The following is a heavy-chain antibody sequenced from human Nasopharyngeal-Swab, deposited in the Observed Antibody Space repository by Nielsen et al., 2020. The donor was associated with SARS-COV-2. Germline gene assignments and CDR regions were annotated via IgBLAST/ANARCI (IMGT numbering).Heavy chain of an antibody. CDR3: AKDRRIKYDFWSGSRSDSFDI. CDR2: ISGSGGST. J-gene: IGHJ3*02. D-gene: IGHD3-3*01. V-gene: IGHV3-23*01. Sequence: GVSLRLSCAASGFTFSNYAMSWVRQAPGKGLGWVSAISGSGGSTYYADSVKGRFTISRNNSKNRLYLQMNSLRAEDTAVYYCAKDRRIKYDFWSGSRSDSFDIWGQGTMVTVSS. CDR1: GFTFSNYA.